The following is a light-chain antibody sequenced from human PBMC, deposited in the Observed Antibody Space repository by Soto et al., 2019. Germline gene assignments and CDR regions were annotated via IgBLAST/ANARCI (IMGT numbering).Light chain of an antibody. V-gene: IGLV2-14*03. Sequence: QSALTQPASVSGSPGQSLTISCTGTSSDVGNYNYVSWYQHHPGKVPKLMIYDVSNRPSGVSNRFSGSKSGNTASLTISGLQAEDEADYYCSSYTSSSPLVFGTGTKLTVL. J-gene: IGLJ1*01. CDR2: DVS. CDR1: SSDVGNYNY. CDR3: SSYTSSSPLV.